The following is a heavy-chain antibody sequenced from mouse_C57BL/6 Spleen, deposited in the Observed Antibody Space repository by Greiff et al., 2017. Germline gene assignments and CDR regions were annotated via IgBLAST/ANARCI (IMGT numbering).Heavy chain of an antibody. V-gene: IGHV1-82*01. CDR2: IYPGDGDT. Sequence: QVQLKQSGPELVKPGASVKISCKASGYAFSSSWMNWVKQRPGKGLEWIGRIYPGDGDTNYNGKFKGKATLTADKSSSTAYMQLSSLTSEDSAVDFCARGENYSNLYYFDYWGQGTTLTVSS. D-gene: IGHD2-5*01. CDR3: ARGENYSNLYYFDY. CDR1: GYAFSSSW. J-gene: IGHJ2*01.